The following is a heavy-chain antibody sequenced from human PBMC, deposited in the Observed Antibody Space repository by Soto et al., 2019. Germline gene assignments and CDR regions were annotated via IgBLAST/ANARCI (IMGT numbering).Heavy chain of an antibody. CDR3: ARGHSTTGYYYYMDV. Sequence: EVQLVESGGGLVEPGGSLRLSCAASGFTFSSYSMNWVRQAPGKGLEWVSSISSSSSYIYYADSVKGRFTISRDNAKNSLYLQMNSLRAEDTAVYYCARGHSTTGYYYYMDVWGKGTTVTVSS. V-gene: IGHV3-21*01. CDR1: GFTFSSYS. D-gene: IGHD4-4*01. J-gene: IGHJ6*03. CDR2: ISSSSSYI.